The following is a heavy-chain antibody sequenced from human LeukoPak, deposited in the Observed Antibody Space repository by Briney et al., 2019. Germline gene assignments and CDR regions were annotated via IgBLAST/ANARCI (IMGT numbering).Heavy chain of an antibody. Sequence: SETLSLTCTVSGGSISSYYSSWIRQPPGKGLEWIGYIYYSGSTNYNPSLKSRVTISVDTSKNQFSLKLSSVTAANTAVYYCARGPTVTSARHYYYYYMDVWGKGTTVTVSS. V-gene: IGHV4-59*01. CDR3: ARGPTVTSARHYYYYYMDV. D-gene: IGHD4-11*01. CDR1: GGSISSYY. CDR2: IYYSGST. J-gene: IGHJ6*03.